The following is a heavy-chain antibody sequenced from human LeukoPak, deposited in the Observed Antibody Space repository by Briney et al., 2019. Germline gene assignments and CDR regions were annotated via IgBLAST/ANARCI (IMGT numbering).Heavy chain of an antibody. J-gene: IGHJ4*02. CDR1: GFTFSSYW. CDR2: IWYDGSNK. V-gene: IGHV3-33*08. D-gene: IGHD2-2*01. Sequence: GGSLRLSCAASGFTFSSYWMSWVRQAPGKGLEWVAAIWYDGSNKYYADSVKGRFTISRDNSKNTLYLQMNSLRAEDTAVYYCARVASLTDVVVVPARPFDYWGQGTLVTVSS. CDR3: ARVASLTDVVVVPARPFDY.